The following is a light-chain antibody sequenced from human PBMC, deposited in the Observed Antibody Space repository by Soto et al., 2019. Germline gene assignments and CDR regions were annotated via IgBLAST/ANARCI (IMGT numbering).Light chain of an antibody. V-gene: IGLV1-47*01. CDR2: STD. Sequence: QSALTQSPSASGTPGQRVTVSCSGSSSNIGTNYVYWNQQLPGTAPKVLIYSTDKRPSGVPDRFSGSKSGTSASLAISGLRSEDEADYYCAAWDDSLSGPVFGGGTKLTVL. J-gene: IGLJ2*01. CDR3: AAWDDSLSGPV. CDR1: SSNIGTNY.